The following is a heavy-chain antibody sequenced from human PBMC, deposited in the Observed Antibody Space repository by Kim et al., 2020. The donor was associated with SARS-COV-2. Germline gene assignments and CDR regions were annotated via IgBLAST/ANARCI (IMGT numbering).Heavy chain of an antibody. D-gene: IGHD6-6*01. Sequence: ASVKVSCKASGYTFTGYYMHWVRQAPGQGLEWMGRINPNSGGTNYAQKFQGRVTMTRDTSISTAYMELSRLRSDDTAVYYCARARSAYSSSSWYFDYWGQGTLVTVSS. V-gene: IGHV1-2*06. CDR2: INPNSGGT. CDR1: GYTFTGYY. J-gene: IGHJ4*02. CDR3: ARARSAYSSSSWYFDY.